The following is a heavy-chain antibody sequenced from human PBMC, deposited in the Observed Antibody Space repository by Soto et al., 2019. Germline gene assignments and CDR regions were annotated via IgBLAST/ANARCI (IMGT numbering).Heavy chain of an antibody. CDR2: ISGNGGST. J-gene: IGHJ5*02. V-gene: IGHV3-23*01. CDR3: EQDRYINTFNWFDT. D-gene: IGHD5-12*01. CDR1: GFFFSSYA. Sequence: GGSLRLSCAASGFFFSSYAMSWVRQAPGKGLEWVSSISGNGGSTYYADSVKGRFTISRDNSKNTQYLQMDSLRAEDTAVYYCEQDRYINTFNWFDTWGQGTLVTVSS.